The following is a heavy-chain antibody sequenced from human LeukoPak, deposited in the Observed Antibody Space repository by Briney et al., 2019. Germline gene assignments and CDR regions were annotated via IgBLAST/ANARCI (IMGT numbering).Heavy chain of an antibody. CDR3: ARRGEAMDPFDY. CDR1: GYSFTSYW. V-gene: IGHV5-51*01. CDR2: IYPGDSDT. Sequence: GESLKISCKDSGYSFTSYWIGWVRQLPGKGLEWMGIIYPGDSDTRYSPSFQGQVTISADKSINTAYLQWSSLKASDTAIYYCARRGEAMDPFDYWGQGTLVTVSS. D-gene: IGHD5-18*01. J-gene: IGHJ4*02.